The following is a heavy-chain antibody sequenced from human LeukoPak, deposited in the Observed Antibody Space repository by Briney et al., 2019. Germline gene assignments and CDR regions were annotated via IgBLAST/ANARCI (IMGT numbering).Heavy chain of an antibody. CDR1: GFTFSSYA. D-gene: IGHD2-15*01. J-gene: IGHJ4*02. V-gene: IGHV3-23*01. CDR2: ISGSGGST. CDR3: ASGGHVDY. Sequence: GGSLRLSCAASGFTFSSYAMSWVRQAPGKGLEWVSAISGSGGSTYYADSMKGRFTISRDNAMNSLYLQMNSLTGEDTAVYYCASGGHVDYWGQGTLVTVSS.